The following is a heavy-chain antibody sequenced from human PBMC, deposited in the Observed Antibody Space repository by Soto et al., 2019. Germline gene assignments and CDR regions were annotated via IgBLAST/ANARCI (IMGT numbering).Heavy chain of an antibody. CDR2: VKLDGSER. J-gene: IGHJ5*01. D-gene: IGHD5-12*01. V-gene: IGHV3-7*01. CDR1: VFTFINYW. Sequence: GWSLRLSCESYVFTFINYWMGWVRQAPGKGLEWVANVKLDGSERYYVDSVKGRFTISRDNAKNSVYLQMNSLRAEDSAIYYCARDPIRRDGYVFDSWGQGALVTVSS. CDR3: ARDPIRRDGYVFDS.